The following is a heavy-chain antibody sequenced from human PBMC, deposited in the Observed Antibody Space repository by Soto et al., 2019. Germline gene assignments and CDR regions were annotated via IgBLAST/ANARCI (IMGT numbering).Heavy chain of an antibody. CDR2: ISGSGGST. D-gene: IGHD6-13*01. CDR1: GFTFSSYA. J-gene: IGHJ4*02. Sequence: GGSLRLSCAASGFTFSSYAMSWVRQAPGKGLEWVSAISGSGGSTYYADSVKGRFTISRDNSKNTLYLQMNSLRAEDTAIYSWANWGEGAGKVDYWGQGTLVTVSS. CDR3: ANWGEGAGKVDY. V-gene: IGHV3-23*01.